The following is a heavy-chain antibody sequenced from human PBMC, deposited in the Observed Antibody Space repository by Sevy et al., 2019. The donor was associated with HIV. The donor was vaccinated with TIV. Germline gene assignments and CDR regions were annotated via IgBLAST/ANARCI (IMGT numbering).Heavy chain of an antibody. CDR2: TSAYNGNT. V-gene: IGHV1-18*01. Sequence: ASVKVSCKASGYTFTRYGITWVRQAPGQGLEWMGWTSAYNGNTNYAQKVQGRVTMTTDISTSTAYMELRSLRSDDTAIYYCARDRNNYDSSGYPKGMDVWGQGTTVTVSS. CDR3: ARDRNNYDSSGYPKGMDV. CDR1: GYTFTRYG. D-gene: IGHD3-22*01. J-gene: IGHJ6*02.